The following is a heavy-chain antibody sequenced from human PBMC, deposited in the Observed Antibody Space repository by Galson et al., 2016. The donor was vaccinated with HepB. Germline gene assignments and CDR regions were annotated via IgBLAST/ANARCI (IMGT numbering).Heavy chain of an antibody. V-gene: IGHV3-23*01. J-gene: IGHJ6*04. CDR3: VQGSTAPAV. CDR2: ISRSGDST. Sequence: SLRLSCAASGFTFRNYGMTWVRQAPGKGLEGVSSISRSGDSTDYADSVKGRFTISRDNSKNTLYLQMNSLTADDTAIYYCVQGSTAPAVWGKGTTVTVSS. D-gene: IGHD2-2*01. CDR1: GFTFRNYG.